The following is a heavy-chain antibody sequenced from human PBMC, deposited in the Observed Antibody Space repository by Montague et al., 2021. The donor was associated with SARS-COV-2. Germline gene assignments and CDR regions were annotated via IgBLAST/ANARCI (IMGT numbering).Heavy chain of an antibody. J-gene: IGHJ6*02. V-gene: IGHV3-48*03. Sequence: SLRLSCAASGFIFSSYEMHWVRQAPGKGLEWISYISSSGGGSTKXYTDSVKGRFTISRDNAKNSLYLQMNSLRVEDTAIYYCARDRDWDDWCGMDVWGQGTTVTVSS. CDR1: GFIFSSYE. D-gene: IGHD2-21*01. CDR2: ISSSGGGSTK. CDR3: ARDRDWDDWCGMDV.